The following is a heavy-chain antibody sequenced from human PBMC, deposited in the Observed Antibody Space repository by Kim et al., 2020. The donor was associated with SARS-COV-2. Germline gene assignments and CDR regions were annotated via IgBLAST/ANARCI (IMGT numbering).Heavy chain of an antibody. CDR3: AISRDMVRGVIITGGMDV. V-gene: IGHV5-51*01. CDR1: GYSFTSYW. J-gene: IGHJ6*02. D-gene: IGHD3-10*01. Sequence: GESLKISCKGSGYSFTSYWIGWVRQMPGKGLEWMGIIYPGDSDTRYSPSFQGQVTISADKSISTAYLQWSSLKASDTAMYYCAISRDMVRGVIITGGMDVWGQGTTVTVSS. CDR2: IYPGDSDT.